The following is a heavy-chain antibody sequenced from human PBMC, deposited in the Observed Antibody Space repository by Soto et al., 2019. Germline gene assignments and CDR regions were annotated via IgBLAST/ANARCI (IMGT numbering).Heavy chain of an antibody. Sequence: EVQLVESGGGLVQPGGSLRLSCAASGFTVSSTYMSWVRQAPGKGLEWVSVISSAGNTYYVDSVKGRFTISRHNSKNTLYLQMNRLIAEDTAVYYCARDSADERAFDIWGQLTMVNVSS. CDR2: ISSAGNT. CDR1: GFTVSSTY. V-gene: IGHV3-53*04. D-gene: IGHD3-10*01. J-gene: IGHJ3*02. CDR3: ARDSADERAFDI.